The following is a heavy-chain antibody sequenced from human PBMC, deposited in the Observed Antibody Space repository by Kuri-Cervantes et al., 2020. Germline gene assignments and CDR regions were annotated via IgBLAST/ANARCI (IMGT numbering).Heavy chain of an antibody. V-gene: IGHV3-33*08. Sequence: GESLKISCAASGFTFDDYAMHWVRQAPGKGLEWVAVIWYDGSNKYYADSVKGRFTISRDNSKNTLYLQMNSLRAEDTAVYYCARTGGYSYGLLLDPWGQGTLVTVSS. CDR1: GFTFDDYA. CDR3: ARTGGYSYGLLLDP. J-gene: IGHJ5*02. D-gene: IGHD5-18*01. CDR2: IWYDGSNK.